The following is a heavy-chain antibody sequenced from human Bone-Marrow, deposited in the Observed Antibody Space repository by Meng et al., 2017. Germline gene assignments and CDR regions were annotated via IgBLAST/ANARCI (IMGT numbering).Heavy chain of an antibody. J-gene: IGHJ1*01. D-gene: IGHD5-12*01. CDR3: AGESPWRATPPMY. CDR1: GGSISSYY. CDR2: IYYSGST. V-gene: IGHV4-59*01. Sequence: ESLKISCTVSGGSISSYYWSWIRQPPGKGLEWIGYIYYSGSTNYNPSLKSRVTISVDTSKNQFPLKLSSVTAADTAVYYCAGESPWRATPPMYWGQGTLVTVSS.